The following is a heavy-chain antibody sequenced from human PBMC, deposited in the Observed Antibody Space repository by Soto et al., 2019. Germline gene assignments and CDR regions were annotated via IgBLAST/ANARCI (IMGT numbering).Heavy chain of an antibody. Sequence: HPGGSLRLSCAASGFNDSSNYMSWVRQAPGKGLEWVSVIYSGGSTYYADSVKGRFTISRDNSKNTLYLQMNSLRAEDTAVYYCARSGDSYYYGSGSYPGPRFEYWGQEHWSPSPQ. D-gene: IGHD3-10*01. J-gene: IGHJ4*01. CDR2: IYSGGST. CDR1: GFNDSSNY. V-gene: IGHV3-53*01. CDR3: ARSGDSYYYGSGSYPGPRFEY.